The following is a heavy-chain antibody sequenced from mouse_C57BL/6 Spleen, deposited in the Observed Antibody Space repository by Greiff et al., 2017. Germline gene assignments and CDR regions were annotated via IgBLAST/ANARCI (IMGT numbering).Heavy chain of an antibody. J-gene: IGHJ2*01. CDR1: GYAFSSSW. CDR2: IYPGDGDT. V-gene: IGHV1-80*01. Sequence: VESGASVKISCKASGYAFSSSWMNWVKQRPGKGLEWIGQIYPGDGDTNYNGKFTGKATLTADKSSSTAYRQRSSLTSEDSAVYFCARDVYFDYWGQGTTLTVSS. CDR3: ARDVYFDY.